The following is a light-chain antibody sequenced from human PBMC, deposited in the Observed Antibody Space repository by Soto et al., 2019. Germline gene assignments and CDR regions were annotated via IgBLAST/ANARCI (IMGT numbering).Light chain of an antibody. V-gene: IGLV2-14*01. CDR2: DVI. J-gene: IGLJ1*01. Sequence: QSALTKPACVSRSPGQSITISCTETTSGVGRYNYVSWYQQHPGKAPKLIIYDVINRPSGVSNRFSGSKSGNTASLTISGLQAEDEPDYYCNSYTSSSTYDFGTGTKLTVL. CDR3: NSYTSSSTYD. CDR1: TSGVGRYNY.